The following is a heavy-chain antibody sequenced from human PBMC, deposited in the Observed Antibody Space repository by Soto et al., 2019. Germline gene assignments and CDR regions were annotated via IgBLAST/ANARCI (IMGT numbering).Heavy chain of an antibody. J-gene: IGHJ4*02. CDR3: ANPIPKTGTTFGF. CDR1: GFTFSNFA. CDR2: ISGSGDDT. V-gene: IGHV3-23*01. Sequence: QLLESGGGVVQPGGSLRLSCLASGFTFSNFAMAWVRQAPGEVLVWVPAISGSGDDTFYADSMKGRVTISRDNSKDTLYLQINSLRAEDTAVYYCANPIPKTGTTFGFWGQGTLVTVSS. D-gene: IGHD1-1*01.